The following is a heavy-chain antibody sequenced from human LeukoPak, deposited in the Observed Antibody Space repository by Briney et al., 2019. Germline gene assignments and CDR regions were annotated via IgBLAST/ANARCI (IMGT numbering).Heavy chain of an antibody. Sequence: GGSLRLSCAASGLTFSSYAMSWVRQAPGKGLEWVSAISGSGGSTYYADSVKGRFTISRDNSKNTLYLQMNSLRAEDTAIYYCARNFVGSITSDFDSWGQGTQVTVSS. D-gene: IGHD1-26*01. CDR2: ISGSGGST. V-gene: IGHV3-23*01. CDR3: ARNFVGSITSDFDS. CDR1: GLTFSSYA. J-gene: IGHJ4*02.